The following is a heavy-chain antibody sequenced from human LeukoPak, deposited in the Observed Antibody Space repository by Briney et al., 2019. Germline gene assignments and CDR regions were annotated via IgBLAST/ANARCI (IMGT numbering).Heavy chain of an antibody. D-gene: IGHD2-2*01. CDR2: INHSVST. Sequence: SETLSLTCAVYGGSFSGYYWSWIRQPPGKGLEWIGEINHSVSTNYNPSLKSRVTISVDTSKNQFSLKLSSVTAADTAVYYCARPRDIVVVPAAMPAPWPGASHYYYYYYMDVWGKGTTVTVSS. CDR3: ARPRDIVVVPAAMPAPWPGASHYYYYYYMDV. CDR1: GGSFSGYY. V-gene: IGHV4-34*01. J-gene: IGHJ6*03.